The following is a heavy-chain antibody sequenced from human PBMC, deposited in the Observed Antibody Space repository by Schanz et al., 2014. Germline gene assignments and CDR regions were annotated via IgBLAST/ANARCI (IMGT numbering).Heavy chain of an antibody. J-gene: IGHJ4*02. D-gene: IGHD2-2*01. CDR1: GYIFGSHG. CDR3: ARDVPINDY. CDR2: INAHTGNT. V-gene: IGHV1-18*01. Sequence: QLMQSGSEVRKPGASVKVSCKASGYIFGSHGMTWVRQAPGQGPELMGWINAHTGNTQYAQKFQGRVTVTRDTSTSTSYMELRSLTSDDTAVYYCARDVPINDYWGQGTPVTVAS.